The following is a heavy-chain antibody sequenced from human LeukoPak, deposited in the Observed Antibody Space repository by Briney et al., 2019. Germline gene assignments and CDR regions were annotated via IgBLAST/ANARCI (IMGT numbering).Heavy chain of an antibody. Sequence: GGSLRLSCAASGFTFSSYAITWVRQAPGKGLEWVSYISSSGSTIYYADSVKGRFTISRDNAKNSLYLQMNSLRAEDTAVYYCAELGITMIGGVWGKGTTVTISS. J-gene: IGHJ6*04. CDR2: ISSSGSTI. CDR1: GFTFSSYA. V-gene: IGHV3-48*03. CDR3: AELGITMIGGV. D-gene: IGHD3-10*02.